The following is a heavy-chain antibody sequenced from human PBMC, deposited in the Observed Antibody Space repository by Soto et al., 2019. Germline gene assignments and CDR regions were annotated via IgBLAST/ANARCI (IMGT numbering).Heavy chain of an antibody. CDR3: ARDASGTMTMVTTRPDL. V-gene: IGHV3-21*01. CDR2: ISSSSSHI. D-gene: IGHD4-17*01. Sequence: GGSLRLSCAASGVTLSTYSMNWVRQAPGKGLEWVSSISSSSSHIYYADSVKGRFTISRDNAKNSLSLQMNSLRAEDTAVYFCARDASGTMTMVTTRPDLWGQGTLVTVSS. J-gene: IGHJ5*02. CDR1: GVTLSTYS.